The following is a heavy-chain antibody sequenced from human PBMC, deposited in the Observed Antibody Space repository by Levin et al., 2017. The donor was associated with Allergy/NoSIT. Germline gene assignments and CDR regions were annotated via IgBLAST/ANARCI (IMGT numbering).Heavy chain of an antibody. CDR3: ARDSSSWYNPYFDY. CDR1: GFTFDDYG. J-gene: IGHJ4*02. D-gene: IGHD6-13*01. V-gene: IGHV3-20*04. Sequence: PGGSLRLSCAASGFTFDDYGMSWVRQAPGKGLEWVSGINWNGGSTGYADSVKGRFTISRDNAKNSLYLQMNSLRAEDTALYYCARDSSSWYNPYFDYWGQGTLVTVSS. CDR2: INWNGGST.